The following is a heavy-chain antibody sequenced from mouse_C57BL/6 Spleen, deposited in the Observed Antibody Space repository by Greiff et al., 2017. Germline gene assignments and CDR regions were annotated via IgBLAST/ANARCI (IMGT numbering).Heavy chain of an antibody. V-gene: IGHV1-82*01. D-gene: IGHD3-2*02. CDR1: GYAFSSSW. J-gene: IGHJ4*01. CDR2: INPGDGDT. CDR3: ARRAAQATFSMDY. Sequence: QVQLQQSGPELVKPGASVKISCKASGYAFSSSWMNWVKQRPGKGLEWIGRINPGDGDTNYNGKFKGKATLTADKSSSTAYMQLRSLTSEDSAFYFCARRAAQATFSMDYWGQGTSGTVSS.